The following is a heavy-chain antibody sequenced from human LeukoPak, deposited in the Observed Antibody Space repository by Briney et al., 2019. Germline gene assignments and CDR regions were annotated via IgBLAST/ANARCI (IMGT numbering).Heavy chain of an antibody. D-gene: IGHD1-1*01. CDR3: VRLQPNTGEWAFDI. V-gene: IGHV4-59*01. CDR1: GGPINYYY. CDR2: ISNGGTT. Sequence: PSETLSLTCTVSGGPINYYYWSWIRQPPGEGLEWIGYISNGGTTNYNPSLKSRVTISVGKSKNQLSLKLGSVTAADTAVYHCVRLQPNTGEWAFDIWGQGTLVTVS. J-gene: IGHJ3*02.